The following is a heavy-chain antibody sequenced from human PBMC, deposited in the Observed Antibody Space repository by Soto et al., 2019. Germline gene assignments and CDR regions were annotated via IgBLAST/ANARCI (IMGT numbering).Heavy chain of an antibody. J-gene: IGHJ4*02. V-gene: IGHV4-4*07. D-gene: IGHD3-16*01. CDR3: ARDSLGGSRFAHYFDY. CDR1: GGSISSYY. Sequence: SETLSLTCTVSGGSISSYYWSWIRQPAGKGLEWIGRIYTSGSTNYNPSLKSRVTMSVDTSKNQFSLKLSSVTAADTAVYYCARDSLGGSRFAHYFDYWGQGTLVTVSS. CDR2: IYTSGST.